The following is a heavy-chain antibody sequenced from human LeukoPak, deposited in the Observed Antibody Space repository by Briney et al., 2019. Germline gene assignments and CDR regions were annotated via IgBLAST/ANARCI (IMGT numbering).Heavy chain of an antibody. D-gene: IGHD3-22*01. J-gene: IGHJ2*01. CDR1: GFTFSSYG. Sequence: GGSLRLSCAASGFTFSSYGMHWVRQAPGKGLEWVAFIRYDGSNKYYADSVKGRFTISRDNSKNTLYLQMNSLRAEDTAVYYCARAPGRYYDSSGYYYGWYFDLWGRGTLVTVSS. CDR3: ARAPGRYYDSSGYYYGWYFDL. V-gene: IGHV3-30*02. CDR2: IRYDGSNK.